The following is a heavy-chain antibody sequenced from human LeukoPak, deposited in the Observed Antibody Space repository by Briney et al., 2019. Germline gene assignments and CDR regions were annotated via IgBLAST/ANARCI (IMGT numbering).Heavy chain of an antibody. CDR2: IIVGSGTT. Sequence: TSVKVSCKASGFTFSTSAVRWVRQARGQRLEWIGWIIVGSGTTNYAQSLQGRLTITRDMPTSTAYMELSSLRSEDTAVYYCTRVSRIDYGGNPEGDVWGKGTTVIVSS. CDR3: TRVSRIDYGGNPEGDV. CDR1: GFTFSTSA. J-gene: IGHJ6*04. D-gene: IGHD4-23*01. V-gene: IGHV1-58*01.